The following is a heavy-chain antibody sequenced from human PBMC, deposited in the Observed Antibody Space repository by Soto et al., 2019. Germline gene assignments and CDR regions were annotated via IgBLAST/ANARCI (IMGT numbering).Heavy chain of an antibody. CDR3: ARHTEHYYGSGDWFDP. J-gene: IGHJ5*02. CDR1: DGSISSSSYY. D-gene: IGHD3-10*01. V-gene: IGHV4-39*01. CDR2: IYYSGST. Sequence: NPSETLCLTCTVSDGSISSSSYYWGWIRQPPGKGLEWIGSIYYSGSTYYNPSLKSRVTISVDTSKNQFSLKLSSVTAADTAVYYCARHTEHYYGSGDWFDPWGQGTLVTVSS.